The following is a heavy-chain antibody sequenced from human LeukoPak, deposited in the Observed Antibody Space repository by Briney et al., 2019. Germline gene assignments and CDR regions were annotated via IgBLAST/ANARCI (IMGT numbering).Heavy chain of an antibody. CDR3: ASAVYSYGPYWYFDL. Sequence: SVKVSCKASGGTFSSYAISWVRQAPGQGLEWMGGIIPIFGTANYAQKFQGRVTITADESTSTAYMELSSLRSEDTAVYYCASAVYSYGPYWYFDLWGRGTLVTVSS. CDR1: GGTFSSYA. J-gene: IGHJ2*01. D-gene: IGHD5-18*01. V-gene: IGHV1-69*13. CDR2: IIPIFGTA.